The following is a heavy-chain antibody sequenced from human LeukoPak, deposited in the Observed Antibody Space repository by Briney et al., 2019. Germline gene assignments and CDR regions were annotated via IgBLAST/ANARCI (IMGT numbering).Heavy chain of an antibody. D-gene: IGHD4-11*01. CDR3: ARGPYSNYEIDY. V-gene: IGHV1-2*02. CDR2: ISPNNGGT. Sequence: ASVKVSCKASGYTFTGYYMHWVRQAPGQGLEWMGWISPNNGGTNYAQKFQGRVTMTRDTSISTAYMELSRLRFDDTAVYYCARGPYSNYEIDYWGQGTLVTVSS. J-gene: IGHJ4*02. CDR1: GYTFTGYY.